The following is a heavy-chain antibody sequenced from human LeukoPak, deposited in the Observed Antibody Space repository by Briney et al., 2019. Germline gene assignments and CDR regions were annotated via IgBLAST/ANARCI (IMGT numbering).Heavy chain of an antibody. CDR2: LRHDGSNI. J-gene: IGHJ4*02. D-gene: IGHD4-17*01. CDR3: AKFSYDDYVK. Sequence: PGGSLRLSCAASGFSISTYSMDWVRQAPGKGLEWVALLRHDGSNIYYADSVKGRFTISRDNSKNTVFLQMNSLRAADTAVYYCAKFSYDDYVKWGQGTLVTVSS. CDR1: GFSISTYS. V-gene: IGHV3-30*02.